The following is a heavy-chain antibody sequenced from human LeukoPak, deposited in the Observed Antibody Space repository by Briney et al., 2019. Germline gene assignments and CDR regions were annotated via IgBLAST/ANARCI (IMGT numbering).Heavy chain of an antibody. D-gene: IGHD3-10*01. V-gene: IGHV4-34*01. Sequence: SETLSLTCAVYGGSFSGYYWSWIRQPPGKGLEWIGVINHSGSTNYNPSLKSRVTISVDTSKNQFSLKLSSVAAADTAVYYCATTNVLLWFGELSKTAYFDYWGQGTLVTVSS. CDR1: GGSFSGYY. J-gene: IGHJ4*02. CDR3: ATTNVLLWFGELSKTAYFDY. CDR2: INHSGST.